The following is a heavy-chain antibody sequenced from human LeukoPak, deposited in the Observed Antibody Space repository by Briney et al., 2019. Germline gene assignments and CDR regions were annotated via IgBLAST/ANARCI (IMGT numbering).Heavy chain of an antibody. V-gene: IGHV3-13*01. Sequence: GGSLRLSCAASGFTFSSYDMHWVRQATGKGLEWVSAIGTAGDTYYPGSVKGRFTISRENAKNSLYLQMNSLRAEDTAVYYCATPRGYYYGSGSLAYGMDVWGQGTTVTVSS. CDR1: GFTFSSYD. D-gene: IGHD3-10*01. J-gene: IGHJ6*02. CDR2: IGTAGDT. CDR3: ATPRGYYYGSGSLAYGMDV.